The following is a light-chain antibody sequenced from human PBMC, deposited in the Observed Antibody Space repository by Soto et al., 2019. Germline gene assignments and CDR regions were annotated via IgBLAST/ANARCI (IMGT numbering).Light chain of an antibody. CDR2: EVS. J-gene: IGLJ3*02. CDR1: SSDVGGYKY. V-gene: IGLV2-14*01. CDR3: SSYTSSNTLG. Sequence: QSVLTQPASVSGSLGQSITISCTGSSSDVGGYKYVSWYQQHPGKAPKLMIYEVSDRPSGVSNRFSASKSGNTASLTISGLQAEDEADYYCSSYTSSNTLGFGGGTQLTVL.